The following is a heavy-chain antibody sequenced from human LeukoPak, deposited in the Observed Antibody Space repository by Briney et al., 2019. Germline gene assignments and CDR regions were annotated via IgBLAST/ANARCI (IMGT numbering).Heavy chain of an antibody. CDR2: ISGSGGST. Sequence: GGSLRLSCAAPGFIFNTYVMTWVREAPGKGLDWLSSISGSGGSTYYADPVEGRFTVSRDNSKNTPYLQMNNLRAEDTAMYYCAKGTYSGNSYHFDYWGQGTLVTVSS. CDR3: AKGTYSGNSYHFDY. CDR1: GFIFNTYV. J-gene: IGHJ4*02. V-gene: IGHV3-23*01. D-gene: IGHD1-26*01.